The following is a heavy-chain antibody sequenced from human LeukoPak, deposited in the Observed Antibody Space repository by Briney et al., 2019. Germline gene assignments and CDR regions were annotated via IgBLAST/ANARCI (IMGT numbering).Heavy chain of an antibody. CDR1: GGSFSGYY. J-gene: IGHJ6*03. CDR2: INHSGST. V-gene: IGHV4-34*01. D-gene: IGHD6-13*01. Sequence: SETLSLTCAVYGGSFSGYYWSWIRQPPGKGLEWIGEINHSGSTYYNPSLKSRVTISVDTSKNQFSLKLSSVTAADTAVYYCARGKYSSSWYAGVYYYYMDVWGKGTTVTVSS. CDR3: ARGKYSSSWYAGVYYYYMDV.